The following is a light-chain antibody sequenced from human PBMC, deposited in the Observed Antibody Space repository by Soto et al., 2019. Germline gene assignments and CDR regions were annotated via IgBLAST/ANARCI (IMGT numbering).Light chain of an antibody. CDR2: GNN. V-gene: IGLV1-40*01. Sequence: QSVLTQPPSVSGAPGQRVTISCTGSRSNIGAGYDVHWYQQLPGTAPQLLIYGNNNRPSGVPDRFSGSKFGTSASLAITGLQAEDEADYYCQSYDTSLSGSVFGGGTKLTVL. J-gene: IGLJ2*01. CDR1: RSNIGAGYD. CDR3: QSYDTSLSGSV.